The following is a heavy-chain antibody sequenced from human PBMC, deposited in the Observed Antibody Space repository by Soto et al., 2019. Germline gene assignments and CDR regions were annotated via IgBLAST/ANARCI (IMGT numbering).Heavy chain of an antibody. CDR2: IYWDEDK. J-gene: IGHJ4*02. CDR1: GFSLTTSGVG. Sequence: QITLKESGPTVVKPTETLTLTCTFSGFSLTTSGVGVGWVRQSPGKAPEWLALIYWDEDKRYSTSLKSRLTITEDTPKNQVGLTLANVDQVDTATYYCAHRVLCTVVGLVTTTAIYFDFWGQGTPGGVSS. D-gene: IGHD3-3*01. CDR3: AHRVLCTVVGLVTTTAIYFDF. V-gene: IGHV2-5*02.